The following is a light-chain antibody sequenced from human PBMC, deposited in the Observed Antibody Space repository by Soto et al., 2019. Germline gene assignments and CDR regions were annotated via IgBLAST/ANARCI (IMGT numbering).Light chain of an antibody. Sequence: EVVMTQSPATVSVSPGERTSLACRASQSVGTNLGWYQQKPGQAPRLLIAKTSTRATGVPARFSGSGSGTEFTLTISSLQSDDIAVYDCHQYANGPRTFGGGTKVDIK. J-gene: IGKJ4*01. CDR3: HQYANGPRT. V-gene: IGKV3-15*01. CDR1: QSVGTN. CDR2: KTS.